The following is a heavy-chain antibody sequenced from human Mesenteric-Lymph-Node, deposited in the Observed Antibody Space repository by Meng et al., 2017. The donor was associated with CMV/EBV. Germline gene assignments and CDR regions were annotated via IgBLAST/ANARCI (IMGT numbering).Heavy chain of an antibody. V-gene: IGHV3-9*01. J-gene: IGHJ4*02. D-gene: IGHD6-19*01. CDR3: AKDFVSHTSGWYYFDY. CDR1: GIAVSSNY. Sequence: GGSLRLSCAASGIAVSSNYMSWVRQAPGKGLEWVSGISWNSGTIGYADSVKGRFTISRDNAKNSLYLQMNSLRAEDTALYYCAKDFVSHTSGWYYFDYWGQGTLVTVSS. CDR2: ISWNSGTI.